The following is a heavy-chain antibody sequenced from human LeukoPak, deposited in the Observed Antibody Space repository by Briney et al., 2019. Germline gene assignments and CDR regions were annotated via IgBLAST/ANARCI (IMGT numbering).Heavy chain of an antibody. CDR2: IRHDGSEK. D-gene: IGHD2-2*01. V-gene: IGHV3-30*02. J-gene: IGHJ4*02. CDR1: GFTFRNYG. Sequence: GGSLRLSCAASGFTFRNYGMHWVRQAPGKGLEWVTIIRHDGSEKLYADSVKGRFTISRDNSKNTLYLQMNSLRAEDTAVYYCSKDYSYCSGTRCYHPWYFDYWGQGTLVTVSS. CDR3: SKDYSYCSGTRCYHPWYFDY.